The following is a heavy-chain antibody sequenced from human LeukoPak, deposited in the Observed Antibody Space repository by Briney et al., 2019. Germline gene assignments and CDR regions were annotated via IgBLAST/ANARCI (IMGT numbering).Heavy chain of an antibody. D-gene: IGHD5-12*01. CDR2: ISSSSSYI. CDR3: AREGTRRDGYEF. J-gene: IGHJ4*02. CDR1: GFTFSSYS. V-gene: IGHV3-21*01. Sequence: GGSLRLSCAASGFTFSSYSMNWVRQAPGKGLEWVSSISSSSSYIYYADSVKGRFTISRDNAKNSLYLQMNSLRAEDTAVYYCAREGTRRDGYEFWGQGTLVTVSS.